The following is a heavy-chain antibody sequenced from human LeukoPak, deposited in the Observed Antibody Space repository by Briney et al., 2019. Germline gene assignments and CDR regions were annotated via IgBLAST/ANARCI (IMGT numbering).Heavy chain of an antibody. D-gene: IGHD6-19*01. Sequence: GGSLRLSCAASGFTVSSNYMSWVRQAPGKGLEWVSVIYSGGSTYYADSVKGRFTISRDNSKNTLYLQMNSLGAEGTAVYYCARVAVAGTPSFDYWGQGTLVTVSS. CDR3: ARVAVAGTPSFDY. CDR1: GFTVSSNY. J-gene: IGHJ4*02. V-gene: IGHV3-66*01. CDR2: IYSGGST.